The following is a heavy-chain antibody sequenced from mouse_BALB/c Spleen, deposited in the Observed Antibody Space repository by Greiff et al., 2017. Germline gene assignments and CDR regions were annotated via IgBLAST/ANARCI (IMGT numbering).Heavy chain of an antibody. V-gene: IGHV2-9*02. Sequence: QVQGVESGPGLVAPSQSLSITCTVSGFSLPSYGVHWVRQPPGKGLEWLGVIWAGGSTNYNSALMSRLSISKDNSKSQVFLKMNSLQTDDTAMYYCARVYYYGSSGGYYAMDYWGQGTSVTVSS. CDR3: ARVYYYGSSGGYYAMDY. CDR1: GFSLPSYG. CDR2: IWAGGST. J-gene: IGHJ4*01. D-gene: IGHD1-1*01.